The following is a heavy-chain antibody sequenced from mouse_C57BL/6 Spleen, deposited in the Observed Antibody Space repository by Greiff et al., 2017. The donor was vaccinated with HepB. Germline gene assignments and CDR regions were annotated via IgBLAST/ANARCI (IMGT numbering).Heavy chain of an antibody. D-gene: IGHD4-1*01. CDR2: IDPSDSYT. CDR3: ARSGTVDY. V-gene: IGHV1-50*01. J-gene: IGHJ4*01. CDR1: GYTFTSYW. Sequence: QVQLQQPGAELVKPGASVKLSCKASGYTFTSYWMQWVKQRPGQGLEWIGEIDPSDSYTNYNQKFKGKATLTVDTSSSTAYMQLSSLTSEDSAVYYCARSGTVDYWGQGTSVTVSS.